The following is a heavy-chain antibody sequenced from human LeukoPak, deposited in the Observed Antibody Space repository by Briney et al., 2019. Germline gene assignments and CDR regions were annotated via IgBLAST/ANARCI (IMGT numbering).Heavy chain of an antibody. CDR3: AAGYSSGWAYGY. Sequence: SETLSLTCTVSGGSISGYYWSWIRQPPGKGLEWIGYIYYSGSTNYNPSLKSRVTISVDTSKNQFSLKLSSVTAADTAVYYCAAGYSSGWAYGYWGQGTLVTVSS. D-gene: IGHD6-19*01. J-gene: IGHJ4*02. V-gene: IGHV4-59*01. CDR1: GGSISGYY. CDR2: IYYSGST.